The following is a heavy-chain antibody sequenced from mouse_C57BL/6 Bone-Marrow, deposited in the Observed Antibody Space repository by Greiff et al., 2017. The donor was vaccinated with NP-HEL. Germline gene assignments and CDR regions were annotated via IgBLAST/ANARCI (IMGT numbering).Heavy chain of an antibody. CDR2: INPNNGGT. CDR3: ARSTGTKRYFDV. CDR1: GYTFTDYN. Sequence: VQLQQSGPELVKPGASVKIPCKASGYTFTDYNMDWVKQSHGKSLEWIGDINPNNGGTIYNQKFKGKATLTVDKSSSTAYMELRRLTSEDTAVYYCARSTGTKRYFDVWGTGTTVTVSS. J-gene: IGHJ1*03. D-gene: IGHD4-1*02. V-gene: IGHV1-18*01.